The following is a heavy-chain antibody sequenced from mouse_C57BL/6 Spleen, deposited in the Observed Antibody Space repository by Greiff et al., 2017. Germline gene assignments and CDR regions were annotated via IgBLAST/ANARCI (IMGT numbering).Heavy chain of an antibody. J-gene: IGHJ2*01. V-gene: IGHV1-42*01. CDR1: GYSFTGYY. D-gene: IGHD1-1*01. CDR3: ARGPTVVATDFDY. CDR2: INPSTGGT. Sequence: VQLKESGPELVKPGASVKISCKASGYSFTGYYMNWVKQSPEKSLEWIGEINPSTGGTTYNQKFKAKATLTVDKSSSTAYMQLKSLTSEDSAVYYCARGPTVVATDFDYWGQGTTLTVSS.